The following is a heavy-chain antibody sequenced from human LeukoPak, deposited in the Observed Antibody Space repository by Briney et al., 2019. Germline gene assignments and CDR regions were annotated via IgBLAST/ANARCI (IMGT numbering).Heavy chain of an antibody. CDR2: IIPIFGTA. CDR3: ARGYSGYASLGGY. CDR1: GGTFSSYA. V-gene: IGHV1-69*13. D-gene: IGHD5-12*01. J-gene: IGHJ4*02. Sequence: ASVKVSCKASGGTFSSYAISWVRQAPGQGLERMGGIIPIFGTANYAQKFQGRVTITADESTSTAYMELSSLRSEDTAVYYCARGYSGYASLGGYWGQGTLVTVSS.